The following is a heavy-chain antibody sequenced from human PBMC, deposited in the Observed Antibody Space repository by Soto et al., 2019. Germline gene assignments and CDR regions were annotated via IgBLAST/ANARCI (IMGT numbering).Heavy chain of an antibody. CDR1: GYTFTSYY. Sequence: ASVKVSCKASGYTFTSYYMHWVRQAPGQGLEWMGIINPSGGSTSYAQKFQGRVTMTRDTSTSTVYMELSSLRSEDTAVYYCARKNDYDFWSGYYNVGAFDIWGQGTMVTVSS. CDR3: ARKNDYDFWSGYYNVGAFDI. V-gene: IGHV1-46*03. D-gene: IGHD3-3*01. CDR2: INPSGGST. J-gene: IGHJ3*02.